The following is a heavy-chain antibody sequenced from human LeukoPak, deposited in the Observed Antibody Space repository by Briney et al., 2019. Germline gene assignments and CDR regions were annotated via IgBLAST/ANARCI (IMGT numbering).Heavy chain of an antibody. CDR1: GFTFSGSP. V-gene: IGHV3-73*01. D-gene: IGHD3-10*01. Sequence: GGSLRLFCAASGFTFSGSPMHWVRQASGKGLEWVGRITSKSGNYATAYAASVKGRFTISRDDSKNTAYLQINSLKTEDTAVYYCTGHGFGSGSYSSDWGQGTLVTVSS. J-gene: IGHJ4*02. CDR3: TGHGFGSGSYSSD. CDR2: ITSKSGNYAT.